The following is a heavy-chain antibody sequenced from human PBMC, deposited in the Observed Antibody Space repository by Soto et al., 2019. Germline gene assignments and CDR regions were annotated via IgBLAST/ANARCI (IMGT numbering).Heavy chain of an antibody. CDR1: GFTFNNYG. J-gene: IGHJ5*01. CDR2: LSHDGTIA. V-gene: IGHV3-30*03. D-gene: IGHD6-19*01. Sequence: PGGSLRLSCAASGFTFNNYGMHWVRQAPGKGLEWVAMLSHDGTIAYYGDSVRGRFTVSRDESKNTHYLQMNSLRPEDTAVYYFARDWGSSGGFNWSDSWGQGTLVNVSS. CDR3: ARDWGSSGGFNWSDS.